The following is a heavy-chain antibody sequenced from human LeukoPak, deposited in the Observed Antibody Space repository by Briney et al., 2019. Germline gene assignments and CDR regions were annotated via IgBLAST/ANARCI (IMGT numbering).Heavy chain of an antibody. CDR3: ARGPLGELFNDAFDI. V-gene: IGHV4-59*01. J-gene: IGHJ3*02. Sequence: SETLSLTCTVSGGSISSYYWSWIRQPPGKGLEWIGYIYYSGSTNYNPSPKSRVTISVDTSKNQFSLKLSSVTAADTAVYYCARGPLGELFNDAFDIWGQGTMVTVSS. CDR1: GGSISSYY. CDR2: IYYSGST. D-gene: IGHD3-10*01.